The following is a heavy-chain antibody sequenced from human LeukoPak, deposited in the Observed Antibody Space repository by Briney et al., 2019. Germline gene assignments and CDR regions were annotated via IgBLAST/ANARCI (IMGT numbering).Heavy chain of an antibody. V-gene: IGHV3-23*01. CDR1: GFTLISYS. CDR2: IRASDSNT. CDR3: AKLTTGWFEDF. J-gene: IGHJ4*02. Sequence: GGSLRLSCAATGFTLISYSMTWVRQAPGKGLEWVSAIRASDSNTLYADSVKGRFTISRDSSKNTLYLQMNDLRDEDTAVYYCAKLTTGWFEDFWGQGTLVTVSS. D-gene: IGHD2-8*02.